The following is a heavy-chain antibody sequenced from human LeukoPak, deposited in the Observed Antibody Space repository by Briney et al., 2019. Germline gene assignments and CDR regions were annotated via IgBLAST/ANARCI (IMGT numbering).Heavy chain of an antibody. Sequence: ASVKVSCKVSGYTLTELSMHWVRQAPGQGLEWMGIINPSGGSTSYAQKFQDRVTMTRDMSTSTVYMDLGSLRSEDTAVYYCARDFEESPAYASDIWGQGTMVTVSS. CDR2: INPSGGST. J-gene: IGHJ3*02. CDR3: ARDFEESPAYASDI. D-gene: IGHD2-2*01. CDR1: GYTLTELS. V-gene: IGHV1-46*01.